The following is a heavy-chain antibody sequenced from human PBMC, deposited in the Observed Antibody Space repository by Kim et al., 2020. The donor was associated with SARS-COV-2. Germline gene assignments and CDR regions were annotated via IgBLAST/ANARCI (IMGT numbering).Heavy chain of an antibody. CDR1: GGSFSGYY. CDR3: ARGSDIYYYYYGMDV. Sequence: SDTLSLTCAVYGGSFSGYYWSWIRQPPGKGLEWIGEINHSGSTNYNPSLKSRVTISVDTSKNQFSLKLSSVTAADTAVYYCARGSDIYYYYYGMDVWGQG. CDR2: INHSGST. V-gene: IGHV4-34*01. J-gene: IGHJ6*02.